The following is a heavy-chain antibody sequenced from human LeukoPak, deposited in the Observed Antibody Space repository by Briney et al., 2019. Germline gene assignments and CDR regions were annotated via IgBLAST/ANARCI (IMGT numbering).Heavy chain of an antibody. V-gene: IGHV4-59*01. Sequence: PSETLSLTCTVSGGSISSYYWSWIRQPPGKGLEWIGYIYYSGSTNYNPSLKSRVTISVDTSKNQFSLKLSSVTAADTAVYYCASSRGYSYGFGWRYWGQGTLVTVSS. CDR2: IYYSGST. CDR3: ASSRGYSYGFGWRY. CDR1: GGSISSYY. D-gene: IGHD5-18*01. J-gene: IGHJ4*02.